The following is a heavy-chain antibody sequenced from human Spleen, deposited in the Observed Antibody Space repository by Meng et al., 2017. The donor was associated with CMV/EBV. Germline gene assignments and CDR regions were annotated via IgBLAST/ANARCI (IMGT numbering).Heavy chain of an antibody. D-gene: IGHD3-3*01. V-gene: IGHV3-23*01. Sequence: GESLKISCAASGFTFSSYGMTWVRQAPGKGLAWVSGISGSGSSTYYADSVKGRFTISRDNSKNMLYLQMNSLSAEDTAVFYCAKDSSFDIWSGQKYGMDVWGEGTTVTVSS. CDR3: AKDSSFDIWSGQKYGMDV. CDR1: GFTFSSYG. CDR2: ISGSGSST. J-gene: IGHJ6*04.